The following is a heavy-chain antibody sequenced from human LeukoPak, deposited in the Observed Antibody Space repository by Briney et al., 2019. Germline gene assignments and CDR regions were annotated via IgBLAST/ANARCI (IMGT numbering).Heavy chain of an antibody. D-gene: IGHD6-13*01. V-gene: IGHV1-24*01. CDR2: FDPEDGET. Sequence: APLKVSCRVSGYTLTELSIHWVRHAPGKGLEWMVGFDPEDGETIYAQKFQGRVTMTEDTSTDTAYMELSSLRSEDTAVYYCATDSSSWYYYYGMDVWGQGTTVTVSS. CDR1: GYTLTELS. CDR3: ATDSSSWYYYYGMDV. J-gene: IGHJ6*02.